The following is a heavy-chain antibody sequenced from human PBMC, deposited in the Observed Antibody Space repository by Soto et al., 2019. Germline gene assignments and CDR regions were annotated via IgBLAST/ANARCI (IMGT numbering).Heavy chain of an antibody. J-gene: IGHJ3*02. CDR2: ISANGGST. CDR3: AKARTRSYADALDI. CDR1: GFTFNNYA. V-gene: IGHV3-23*01. D-gene: IGHD2-8*01. Sequence: EVQLLESGGGLVQPGGSLRLSCAASGFTFNNYAMNWVRQAPGKGLEWVSSISANGGSTYYADSVRGRFTISRDNSKNTLYLQTNSLRAEDTAVYYCAKARTRSYADALDIWGQGTLVTVSS.